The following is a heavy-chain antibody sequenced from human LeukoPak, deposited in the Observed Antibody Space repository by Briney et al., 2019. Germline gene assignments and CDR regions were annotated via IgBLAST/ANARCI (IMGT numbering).Heavy chain of an antibody. D-gene: IGHD3-22*01. V-gene: IGHV4-34*01. J-gene: IGHJ4*02. CDR2: INHSGST. CDR3: ARAANYYDSSGYSGQFDY. Sequence: SETLSLTCAVYGGSFSGYYWSWIRQPPGKGLEWIGEINHSGSTNYNPSLKSRVTISVDTSKNQFSLKLSSVTAADTAVYYCARAANYYDSSGYSGQFDYWGQGTLVTVSS. CDR1: GGSFSGYY.